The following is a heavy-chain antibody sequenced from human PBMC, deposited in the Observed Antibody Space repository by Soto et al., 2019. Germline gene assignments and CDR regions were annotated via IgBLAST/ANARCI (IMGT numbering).Heavy chain of an antibody. CDR1: GDSIISYF. Sequence: PSETLSLTCTVSGDSIISYFWSWIRQPPGKGLEWIGYLHYSGSTNYNPSLKSRVTTSVDTSQNQFSLRLSSVTAADTAVHYCARANQMAPKRNAFDIWGQGTLVTV. J-gene: IGHJ3*02. CDR3: ARANQMAPKRNAFDI. V-gene: IGHV4-59*01. D-gene: IGHD2-8*01. CDR2: LHYSGST.